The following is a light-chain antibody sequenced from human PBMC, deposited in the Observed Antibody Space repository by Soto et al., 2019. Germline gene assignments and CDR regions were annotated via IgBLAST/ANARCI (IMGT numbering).Light chain of an antibody. CDR1: SSDVGGYNY. Sequence: QAVVTQPASVSGSPGQSITISCTGTSSDVGGYNYVSWYQHHPGKAPKLIIYDVTNRPSGVSNPFSGSKSGNTASLTISGLQPGDEADYYCSSYTTSNTRQIVFGTGTKVTVL. V-gene: IGLV2-14*03. CDR2: DVT. CDR3: SSYTTSNTRQIV. J-gene: IGLJ1*01.